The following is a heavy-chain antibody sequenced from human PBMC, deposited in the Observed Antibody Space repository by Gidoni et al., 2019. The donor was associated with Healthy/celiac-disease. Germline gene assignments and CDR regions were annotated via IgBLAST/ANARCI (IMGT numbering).Heavy chain of an antibody. CDR1: GGSISSGRYY. V-gene: IGHV4-61*02. D-gene: IGHD3-22*01. CDR3: ARDQTGSSGFYNWFDP. Sequence: QVQLQESGPGLVKPSQTLSLTCTVSGGSISSGRYYWSWIRQPAGKGLEWIGRIYTSGSTNYNPSLKSRVTISVDTSKNQFSLKLSSVTAADTAVYYCARDQTGSSGFYNWFDPWGQGTLVTVSS. CDR2: IYTSGST. J-gene: IGHJ5*02.